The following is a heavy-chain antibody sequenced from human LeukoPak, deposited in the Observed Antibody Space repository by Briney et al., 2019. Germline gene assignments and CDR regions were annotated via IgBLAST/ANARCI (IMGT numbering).Heavy chain of an antibody. CDR3: ARDLGDIVVVPAAMKPRNWFDP. J-gene: IGHJ5*02. CDR1: GYTFTGYY. CDR2: INPNSGGT. V-gene: IGHV1-2*02. Sequence: ASVKVSCKASGYTFTGYYMHWVRQAPGQGLEWMGWINPNSGGTNYAQKFQGRVTMTRDTSISTAYMELSRLRSDDTAVYYCARDLGDIVVVPAAMKPRNWFDPWGQGTLVTVSS. D-gene: IGHD2-2*01.